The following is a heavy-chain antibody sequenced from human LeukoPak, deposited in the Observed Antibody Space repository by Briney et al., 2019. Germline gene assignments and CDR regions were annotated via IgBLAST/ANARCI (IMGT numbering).Heavy chain of an antibody. CDR3: ARDVTVAGTWWFDY. CDR1: GYSISSVYY. Sequence: SETLSLTCAVSGYSISSVYYWSWIRQPPGKGLEWIGYIYYSGSTNYNPSLKSRVTISVDTSKNQFSLKLSSVTAADTAVYYCARDVTVAGTWWFDYWGQGTLVTVSS. V-gene: IGHV4-61*01. J-gene: IGHJ4*02. D-gene: IGHD6-19*01. CDR2: IYYSGST.